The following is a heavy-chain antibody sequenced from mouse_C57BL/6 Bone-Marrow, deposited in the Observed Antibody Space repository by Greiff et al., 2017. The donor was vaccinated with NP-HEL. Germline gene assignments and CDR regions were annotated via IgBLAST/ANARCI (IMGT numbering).Heavy chain of an antibody. J-gene: IGHJ4*01. V-gene: IGHV1-15*01. CDR2: IDPETGGT. CDR1: GYTFTDYE. CDR3: TRSDYGSLGSMDY. Sequence: VQRVESGAELVRPGASVTLPCKASGYTFTDYEMHWVKQTPVHGLEWIGAIDPETGGTAYNQKFKGKAILTADKSSSAAYMELRSLTSEDSAVYYCTRSDYGSLGSMDYWGQGTSVTVSS. D-gene: IGHD1-1*01.